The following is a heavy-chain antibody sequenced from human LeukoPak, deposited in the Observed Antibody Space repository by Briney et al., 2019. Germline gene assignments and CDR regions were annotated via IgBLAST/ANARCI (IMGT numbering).Heavy chain of an antibody. Sequence: GGSLRLSCVVSGFMFSDYYMNWVRQTPGKSLELISYISGSSDAIYYTDSVKGRFTISRDNAKNSLYLQLDSLSAEDTAVYYCASLYDSTGFCFDYWGQGALVTVSS. J-gene: IGHJ4*02. CDR2: ISGSSDAI. CDR1: GFMFSDYY. CDR3: ASLYDSTGFCFDY. V-gene: IGHV3-11*01. D-gene: IGHD3-22*01.